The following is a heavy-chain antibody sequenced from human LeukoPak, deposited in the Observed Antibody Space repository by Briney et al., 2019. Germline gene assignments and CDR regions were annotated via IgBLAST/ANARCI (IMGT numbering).Heavy chain of an antibody. V-gene: IGHV5-51*01. CDR1: GYSFNRYW. CDR2: IYPGDSDT. Sequence: GESLKISCKGSGYSFNRYWIGWVRQMPGKGLEWMGIIYPGDSDTRYSPSFQGQVTFSADKSIDTAYLQWSSLKASDTAMYYCARLANTAFDYWGQGSLVTVSS. CDR3: ARLANTAFDY. J-gene: IGHJ4*02. D-gene: IGHD4/OR15-4a*01.